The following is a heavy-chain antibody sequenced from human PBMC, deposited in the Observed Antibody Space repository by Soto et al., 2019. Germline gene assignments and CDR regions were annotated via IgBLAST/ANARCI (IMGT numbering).Heavy chain of an antibody. CDR2: ISGSGGST. J-gene: IGHJ4*02. CDR3: AKQIVVMVYAVYYFDY. Sequence: GGSLRLSCAASGFTFSNYAMSWVRQAPGKGLEWVSGISGSGGSTYFADSVRGRFTISRDNSKNTLFLQMNSLRAEDTAIYYCAKQIVVMVYAVYYFDYWGQGTLVTVSS. D-gene: IGHD2-8*01. CDR1: GFTFSNYA. V-gene: IGHV3-23*01.